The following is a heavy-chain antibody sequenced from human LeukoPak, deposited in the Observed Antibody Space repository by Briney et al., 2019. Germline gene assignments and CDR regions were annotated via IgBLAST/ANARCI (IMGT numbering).Heavy chain of an antibody. J-gene: IGHJ4*02. CDR3: ARDRDWNYVEPTDFGY. D-gene: IGHD1-7*01. CDR2: IKQDGSEK. V-gene: IGHV3-7*01. CDR1: GFTFSSYW. Sequence: PGGSLRLSCAASGFTFSSYWMSWVRQAPGKGLEWVANIKQDGSEKYYVDSVKGRFTISRDNAKNSLYLQMNSLRAEDTAVYYCARDRDWNYVEPTDFGYWGQGTLVTVSS.